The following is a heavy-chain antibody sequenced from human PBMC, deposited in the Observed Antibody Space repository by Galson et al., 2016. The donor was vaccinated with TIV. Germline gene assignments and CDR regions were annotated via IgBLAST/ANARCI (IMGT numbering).Heavy chain of an antibody. J-gene: IGHJ4*02. CDR2: ISGRRSYI. CDR1: GLTFSSST. D-gene: IGHD6-13*01. V-gene: IGHV3-21*01. Sequence: SLRLSCAASGLTFSSSTMNWVRQAPGKGLEWVSSISGRRSYIYYADSVKGRFTVSRDNAKNSLYLQMNGLRVEDSGVYFCASQRPAYSSSWYHFDDWGQGTPVTVSS. CDR3: ASQRPAYSSSWYHFDD.